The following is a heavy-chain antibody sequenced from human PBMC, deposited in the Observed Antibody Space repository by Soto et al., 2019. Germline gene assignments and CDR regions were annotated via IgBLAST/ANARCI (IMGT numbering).Heavy chain of an antibody. V-gene: IGHV3-30*18. J-gene: IGHJ4*02. CDR2: ISYDGSNK. Sequence: HPGRALRLSCAAAGLTFSSYGMHWVRQAPGKGLEWVAVISYDGSNKYYADSVKGRFTISRDNSKNTLYLQMNSLRAEDTAVYYCAKEPYSSGWSFDYWGQGTLVTASS. CDR1: GLTFSSYG. CDR3: AKEPYSSGWSFDY. D-gene: IGHD6-19*01.